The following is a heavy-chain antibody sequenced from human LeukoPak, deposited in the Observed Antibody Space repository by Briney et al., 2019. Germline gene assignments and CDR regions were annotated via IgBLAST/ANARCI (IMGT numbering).Heavy chain of an antibody. V-gene: IGHV3-23*01. CDR1: GLSLNSYA. Sequence: PGGSLRLSCTASGLSLNSYAISWVRQVPGKGLEWVSASSSSDDGKWYADSVRGRFTISRDNAKNTLHLQMNSLRAEDTAVYYCARGGYYGSGRYYFDSWGQGTLATVSS. CDR2: SSSSDDGK. CDR3: ARGGYYGSGRYYFDS. D-gene: IGHD3-3*01. J-gene: IGHJ4*02.